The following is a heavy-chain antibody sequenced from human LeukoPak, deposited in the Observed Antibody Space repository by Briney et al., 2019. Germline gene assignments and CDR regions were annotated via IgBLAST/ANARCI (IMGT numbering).Heavy chain of an antibody. CDR2: ISYDGSNK. Sequence: PGGSLRLSCAASGFTFSSYGMHWVRQAPGKGLEWVAVISYDGSNKYYADSVKGRFTISRDNSKNTLYLQMNSLRAEDTAVYYCAKGPNYGDYERGAFDIWGQGTMVTVSS. CDR1: GFTFSSYG. CDR3: AKGPNYGDYERGAFDI. V-gene: IGHV3-30*18. J-gene: IGHJ3*02. D-gene: IGHD4-17*01.